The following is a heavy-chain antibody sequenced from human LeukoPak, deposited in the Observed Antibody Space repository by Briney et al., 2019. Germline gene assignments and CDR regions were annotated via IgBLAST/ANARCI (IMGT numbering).Heavy chain of an antibody. D-gene: IGHD3-22*01. Sequence: GGSLRLSCVVSGFTFNRCWMNWVRQAPGKGLEWVSVIYSGGSTYYADSVKGRFTISRDNSKNTLYLQMNSLRAEDTAVYYCARDSGSYYYYGMDVWGQGTTVTVSS. CDR3: ARDSGSYYYYGMDV. CDR1: GFTFNRCW. V-gene: IGHV3-53*01. CDR2: IYSGGST. J-gene: IGHJ6*02.